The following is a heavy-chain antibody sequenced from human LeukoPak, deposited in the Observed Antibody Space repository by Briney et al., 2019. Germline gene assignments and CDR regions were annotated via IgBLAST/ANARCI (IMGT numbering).Heavy chain of an antibody. Sequence: ASVKVSCKASGYTLTSYAMHWVRQAPGQRLEWMGWINAGNGNTKYSQKFQGRVTITRDTSASTAYMELSSLRSEDTAVYYCARGLWVVTATAIDYWGQGTLVTVSS. J-gene: IGHJ4*02. D-gene: IGHD2-21*02. CDR2: INAGNGNT. CDR1: GYTLTSYA. CDR3: ARGLWVVTATAIDY. V-gene: IGHV1-3*01.